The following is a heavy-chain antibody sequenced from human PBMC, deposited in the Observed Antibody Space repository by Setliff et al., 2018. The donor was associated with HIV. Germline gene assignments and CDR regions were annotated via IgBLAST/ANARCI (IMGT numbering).Heavy chain of an antibody. CDR1: GGSFSDYY. V-gene: IGHV4-34*01. D-gene: IGHD1-26*01. Sequence: SETLSLTCVVYGGSFSDYYWTWIRQPPEKGLEWIGKINYSGSTDYNSSLRSRVTISVDTSKNQISLKLTSVTAADTAVYYCARGARLLAAYRDRWDYYYMGVWGKGTTVTVS. CDR3: ARGARLLAAYRDRWDYYYMGV. J-gene: IGHJ6*03. CDR2: INYSGST.